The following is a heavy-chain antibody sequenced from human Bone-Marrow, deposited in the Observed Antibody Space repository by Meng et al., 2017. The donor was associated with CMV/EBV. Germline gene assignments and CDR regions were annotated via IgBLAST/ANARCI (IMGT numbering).Heavy chain of an antibody. CDR3: ARDPGGYFDY. V-gene: IGHV3-30-3*01. Sequence: QVQLVGSRGGVVQPGRSLRLSCAASGFTFSSYAMHWVRQAPGKGLEWVAVISYDGSNKYYADSVKGRFTISRDNSKNTLYLQMNSLRAEDTAVYYCARDPGGYFDYWGQGTLVTVSS. CDR2: ISYDGSNK. D-gene: IGHD3-10*01. CDR1: GFTFSSYA. J-gene: IGHJ4*02.